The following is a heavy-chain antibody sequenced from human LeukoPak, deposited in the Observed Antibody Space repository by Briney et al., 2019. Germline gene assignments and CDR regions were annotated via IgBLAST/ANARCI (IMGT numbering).Heavy chain of an antibody. D-gene: IGHD3-10*01. CDR1: GGSISIYY. CDR3: ATHGGTCGVNWIYP. V-gene: IGHV4-4*07. J-gene: IGHJ5*02. Sequence: SETLSLTCTAAGGSISIYYWSWIRQPAGKGLEWIGRIYTSGSTNYNPSLKSRVTISVDKSKNQFSLKLSSVTAADTAVYYCATHGGTCGVNWIYPWGQGTLVTVSS. CDR2: IYTSGST.